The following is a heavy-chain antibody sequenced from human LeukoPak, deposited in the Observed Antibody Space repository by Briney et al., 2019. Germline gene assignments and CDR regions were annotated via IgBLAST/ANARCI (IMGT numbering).Heavy chain of an antibody. CDR2: IYYSGAT. CDR1: GGSISNSY. Sequence: PSETLSLTCTVSGGSISNSYWSWIRQPPGKGLEWIGYIYYSGATNYNPSLKSRLTISLDTSKNQCSLKLRSVTAADTAVYYCAPPRDSSGDWIYFYYWGRGTLVTVSS. CDR3: APPRDSSGDWIYFYY. D-gene: IGHD3-22*01. V-gene: IGHV4-59*08. J-gene: IGHJ4*02.